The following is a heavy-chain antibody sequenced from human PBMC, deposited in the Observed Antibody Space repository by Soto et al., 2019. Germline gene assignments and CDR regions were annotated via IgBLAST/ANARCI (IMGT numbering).Heavy chain of an antibody. CDR1: GGTFSSFG. D-gene: IGHD5-12*01. V-gene: IGHV1-69*13. CDR2: IIPVFGRP. Sequence: ASVKVSCKASGGTFSSFGISWVRQAPGQGLEWMGGIIPVFGRPNYAQRFRGRLTITADESTNTGYMELIDLRSEDTAVYYCAREGSGYNFWGQGTPVTVSS. CDR3: AREGSGYNF. J-gene: IGHJ1*01.